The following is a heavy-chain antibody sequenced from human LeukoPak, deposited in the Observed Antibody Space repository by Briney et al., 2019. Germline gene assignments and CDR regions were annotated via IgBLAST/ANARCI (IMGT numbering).Heavy chain of an antibody. CDR1: GGSISSGGYY. V-gene: IGHV4-61*08. CDR2: TYYSGST. J-gene: IGHJ1*01. Sequence: SETLSLTCTVSGGSISSGGYYWSWIRQHPGKGLEWIGYTYYSGSTYYNPSLKSRVTISVDTSKNQFSLNLNSVTAADTAVYYCARGGAARLHFQNWGQGTLVTVSS. CDR3: ARGGAARLHFQN. D-gene: IGHD6-6*01.